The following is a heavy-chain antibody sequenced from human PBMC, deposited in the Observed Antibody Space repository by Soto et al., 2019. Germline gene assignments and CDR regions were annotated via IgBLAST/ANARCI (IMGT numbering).Heavy chain of an antibody. CDR3: AREGRITMVPGVMGMDAFDI. J-gene: IGHJ3*02. V-gene: IGHV3-30-3*01. CDR1: GFTFSSYA. D-gene: IGHD3-10*01. Sequence: GGSLRLSCAASGFTFSSYAMHWVRQAPGKGLEWVAVISYDGSNKYYADSVKGRFTISRDNSKNTLYLQMNSLRAEDTAVYYCAREGRITMVPGVMGMDAFDIWGQGTMVTVSS. CDR2: ISYDGSNK.